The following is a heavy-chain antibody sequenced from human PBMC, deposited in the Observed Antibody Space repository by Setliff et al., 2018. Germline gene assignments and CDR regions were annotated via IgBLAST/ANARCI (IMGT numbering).Heavy chain of an antibody. D-gene: IGHD6-19*01. CDR1: GGSFSGYY. V-gene: IGHV4-34*01. Sequence: TLSLTCAVYGGSFSGYYWSWIRQPPGKGLEWIGEINHSGSTNYNPSLKSRVTISVDTSKNQFSLKLSSVTAADTAVYYCARGYGYSSGWYRVYFGYWGQGTLVTVSS. J-gene: IGHJ4*02. CDR2: INHSGST. CDR3: ARGYGYSSGWYRVYFGY.